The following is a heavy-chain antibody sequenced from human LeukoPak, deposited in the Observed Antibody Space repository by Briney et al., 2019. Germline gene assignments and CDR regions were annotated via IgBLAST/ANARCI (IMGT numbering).Heavy chain of an antibody. J-gene: IGHJ3*02. CDR2: INPNSGGT. CDR3: ARTIQLWNNAFDI. V-gene: IGHV1-2*02. D-gene: IGHD5-18*01. Sequence: ASVKVSCKVSGYTLTELSMHWVRQAPGQGLEWMGWINPNSGGTNYAQKFQGRVTMTRDTSISTAYMELSRLRSDDTAVYYCARTIQLWNNAFDIWGQGTMVTVSS. CDR1: GYTLTELS.